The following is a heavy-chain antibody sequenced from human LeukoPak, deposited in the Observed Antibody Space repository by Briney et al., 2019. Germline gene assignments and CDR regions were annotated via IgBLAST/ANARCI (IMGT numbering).Heavy chain of an antibody. J-gene: IGHJ4*02. CDR1: GGSISSYY. CDR2: IYYSGST. Sequence: NPSDTLSRTCTVSGGSISSYYWSWIRQPPGKGLEWIGYIYYSGSTNYNPSLKSRVTISVDTSKNQFSLKLSYVTAADTAVYFCARESSWGNFDYWGQGTLVTVSS. D-gene: IGHD7-27*01. V-gene: IGHV4-59*01. CDR3: ARESSWGNFDY.